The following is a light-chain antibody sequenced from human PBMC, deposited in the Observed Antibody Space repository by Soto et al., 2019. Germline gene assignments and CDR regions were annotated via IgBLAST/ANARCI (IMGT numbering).Light chain of an antibody. Sequence: EVVLTQSPGTLSLSPGEGATLSCRSSQDVGTNYLAWYQQKPGQAPRLLIFGASSRASGVPGRFSGSGSGTDFTLTISRLEPDDSAVYYCQQFINSPYMYIFGQGTKLEI. CDR3: QQFINSPYMYI. V-gene: IGKV3-20*01. CDR2: GAS. J-gene: IGKJ2*01. CDR1: QDVGTNY.